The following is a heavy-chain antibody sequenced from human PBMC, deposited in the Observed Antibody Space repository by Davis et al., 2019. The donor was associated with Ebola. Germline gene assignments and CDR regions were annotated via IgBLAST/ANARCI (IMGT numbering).Heavy chain of an antibody. J-gene: IGHJ4*02. CDR2: ISAYNGNT. D-gene: IGHD4-17*01. Sequence: AASVKVSCKASGCTFSSYAISWVRQAPGQGLEWMGWISAYNGNTNYAQKLQGRVTMTTDTSTSTAYMELRSLRSDDTAVYYCARAYHYGDYYDYWGQGTLVTVSS. CDR1: GCTFSSYA. V-gene: IGHV1-18*01. CDR3: ARAYHYGDYYDY.